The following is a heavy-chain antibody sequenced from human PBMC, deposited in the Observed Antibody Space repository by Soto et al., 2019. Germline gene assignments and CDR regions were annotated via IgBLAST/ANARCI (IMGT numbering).Heavy chain of an antibody. D-gene: IGHD2-15*01. J-gene: IGHJ4*02. CDR3: ASSGTVQPCNQ. CDR2: IDPSDSYT. CDR1: GYSSTSYW. Sequence: GESLKISCKGSGYSSTSYWISWVRQMPGKGLEWMGRIDPSDSYTNYSPSFQGHVTISADKSISTAYLQWSSLKASDTAMYYCASSGTVQPCNQWGQGTLVTVSS. V-gene: IGHV5-10-1*01.